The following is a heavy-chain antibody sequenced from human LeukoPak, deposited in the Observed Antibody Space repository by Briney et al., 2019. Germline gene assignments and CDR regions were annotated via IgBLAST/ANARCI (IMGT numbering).Heavy chain of an antibody. CDR1: GFTVSSNY. J-gene: IGHJ4*02. V-gene: IGHV3-53*01. Sequence: PGGSLRLSCAASGFTVSSNYMSWVRQAPGKGLELVSVIYSADSTYYADSVKGRFTISRDNSKNTLYLQMSSLRAEDTAVYYCARGGYSSGWYRDWGQGTLVTVSS. D-gene: IGHD6-19*01. CDR2: IYSADST. CDR3: ARGGYSSGWYRD.